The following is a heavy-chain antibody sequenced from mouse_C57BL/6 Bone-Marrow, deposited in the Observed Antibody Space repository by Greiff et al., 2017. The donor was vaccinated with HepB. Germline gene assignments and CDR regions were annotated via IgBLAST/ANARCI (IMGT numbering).Heavy chain of an antibody. V-gene: IGHV5-12*01. CDR2: ISNGGGST. J-gene: IGHJ3*01. CDR3: ARQELGSFAY. Sequence: EVQVVESGGGLVQPGGSLKLSCAASGFTFSDYYMYWVRQTPEKRLEWVAYISNGGGSTYYPDTVKGRFTISRDNAKNTLYLQMSRLKSEDTAMYYCARQELGSFAYWGQGTLVTVSA. CDR1: GFTFSDYY. D-gene: IGHD4-1*01.